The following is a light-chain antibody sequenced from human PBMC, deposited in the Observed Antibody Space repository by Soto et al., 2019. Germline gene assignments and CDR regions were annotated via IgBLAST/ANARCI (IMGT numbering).Light chain of an antibody. Sequence: QSVLTQPASVSGSPGQSITISCTGSSSDVGGYNYVSWYQQHPGKAPKLMIFDVSNRPSGVSNRFSGSKSGNTASPTISGLQAEDEADYYCSSYTSSGTPVFGGGTKLTVL. V-gene: IGLV2-14*03. CDR2: DVS. CDR1: SSDVGGYNY. J-gene: IGLJ2*01. CDR3: SSYTSSGTPV.